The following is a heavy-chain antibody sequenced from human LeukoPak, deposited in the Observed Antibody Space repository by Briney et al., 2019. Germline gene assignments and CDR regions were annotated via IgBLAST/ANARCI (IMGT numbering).Heavy chain of an antibody. V-gene: IGHV1-58*02. D-gene: IGHD3-22*01. CDR3: AAIPYYYDSSGYTFDY. J-gene: IGHJ4*02. CDR2: IVVGSGNT. Sequence: SVKVSCKASGFTFTSSAMQWVRQARGQRLEWIGWIVVGSGNTNYAQKFQERVTITRDMSTSTAYMELSSLRSEDTAVYYCAAIPYYYDSSGYTFDYWGQGTLVTASS. CDR1: GFTFTSSA.